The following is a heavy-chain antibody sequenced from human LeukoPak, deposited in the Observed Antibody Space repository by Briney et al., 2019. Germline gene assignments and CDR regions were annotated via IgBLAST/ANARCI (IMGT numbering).Heavy chain of an antibody. Sequence: GGSLRLSCAASGFTFSSIAMSWVRQAPGKGLEWVSAISGSGGAAHYADSVKGRFAISRDNSKNTLYLQMNSLRAEDTAVYYCAKDMIMVEANFDYWGQGILVTVSS. CDR1: GFTFSSIA. D-gene: IGHD3-22*01. CDR3: AKDMIMVEANFDY. CDR2: ISGSGGAA. V-gene: IGHV3-23*01. J-gene: IGHJ4*02.